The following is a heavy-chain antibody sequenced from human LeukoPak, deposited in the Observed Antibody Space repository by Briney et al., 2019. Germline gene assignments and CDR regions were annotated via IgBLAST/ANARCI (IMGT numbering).Heavy chain of an antibody. CDR2: INPNSGGT. Sequence: ASVKVSCKASGYTFTGYYMHWVRQAPGQGLEWMGWINPNSGGTDYAQKFQGRVTMTRDTSVSTAYMELSRLRSDDTAVYYCARDIVLMVYASWFDPWGQGTLVTVSS. V-gene: IGHV1-2*02. CDR1: GYTFTGYY. J-gene: IGHJ5*02. D-gene: IGHD2-8*01. CDR3: ARDIVLMVYASWFDP.